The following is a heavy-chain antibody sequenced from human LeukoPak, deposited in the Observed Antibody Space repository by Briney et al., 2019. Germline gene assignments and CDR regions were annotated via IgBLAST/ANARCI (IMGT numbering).Heavy chain of an antibody. Sequence: GGSLRLSCAASGFTFSSYWMSWVRQAPGKGLEWVANIKQDGSEKYYVDSVKGRFTIYRDNAKNSLYLQMNSLRAEDTAVYYCARDTCSGGSCYSMGYMDVWGKGTTVTVSS. V-gene: IGHV3-7*01. CDR1: GFTFSSYW. CDR3: ARDTCSGGSCYSMGYMDV. CDR2: IKQDGSEK. D-gene: IGHD2-15*01. J-gene: IGHJ6*03.